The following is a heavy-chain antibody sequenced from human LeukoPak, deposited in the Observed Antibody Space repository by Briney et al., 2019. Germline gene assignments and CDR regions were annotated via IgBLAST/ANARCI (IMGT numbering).Heavy chain of an antibody. CDR3: ARVDIVPGGYFDY. Sequence: ASVKVSCKASGYTFTGYYMHWVRRAPGQGLEWMGWINPNSGGTNYAQKFQGRVTMTRDTSISTAYMELSRLRSDDTAVYYCARVDIVPGGYFDYWGQGTLVTVSS. CDR1: GYTFTGYY. J-gene: IGHJ4*02. V-gene: IGHV1-2*02. CDR2: INPNSGGT. D-gene: IGHD5-12*01.